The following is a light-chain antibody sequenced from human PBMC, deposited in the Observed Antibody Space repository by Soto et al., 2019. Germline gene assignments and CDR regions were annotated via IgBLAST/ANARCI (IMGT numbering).Light chain of an antibody. J-gene: IGKJ4*01. CDR1: QAVSNS. V-gene: IGKV3-11*01. CDR3: QHRGNWPPLT. Sequence: EIVLTQSPATLSLSPGERAPLSCRDIQAVSNSLAWYRQKPGQAPRLLIYDTSKRATGIPARFSGSGSGTDFTLTISSLEPEDFAVYFCQHRGNWPPLTYGGGTKVEMK. CDR2: DTS.